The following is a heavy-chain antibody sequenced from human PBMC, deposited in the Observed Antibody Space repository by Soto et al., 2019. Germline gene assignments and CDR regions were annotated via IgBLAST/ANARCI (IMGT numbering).Heavy chain of an antibody. CDR2: INVKSDI. CDR3: AISQDRGGRTTFIY. D-gene: IGHD3-16*01. J-gene: IGHJ4*02. V-gene: IGHV3-9*01. CDR1: GFTFDDNG. Sequence: PGGSLRLACAVSGFTFDDNGMPWVRQAPEKGLEWVSVINVKSDIRYADSVKCRFTISRDNAENSLYLQMNSLRAEDTALYYCAISQDRGGRTTFIYWGQGTQVTVSS.